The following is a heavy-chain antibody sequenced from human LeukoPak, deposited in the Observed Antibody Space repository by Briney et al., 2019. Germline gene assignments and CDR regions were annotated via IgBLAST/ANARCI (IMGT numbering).Heavy chain of an antibody. CDR1: GGSISSSSYY. CDR3: ARQGERYYYSDSSGEGYFDL. Sequence: PSETLSLTCTVSGGSISSSSYYWGWIRQPPGKGLEWIGSIYYSGSTYYNPSLKSRVTISVDTSKNQFSLKLSSVTAADTAVYYCARQGERYYYSDSSGEGYFDLWGRGTLVTVSS. V-gene: IGHV4-39*01. J-gene: IGHJ2*01. D-gene: IGHD3-22*01. CDR2: IYYSGST.